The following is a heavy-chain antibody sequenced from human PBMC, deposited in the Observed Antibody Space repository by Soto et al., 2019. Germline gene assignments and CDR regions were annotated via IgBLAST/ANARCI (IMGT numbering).Heavy chain of an antibody. CDR1: GLSVNINY. CDR3: ASGPTLAARLGWNYFDP. J-gene: IGHJ5*02. V-gene: IGHV3-53*01. CDR2: IHGGGNK. Sequence: EVQLVESGGTVIQPGESLRLSCTTAGLSVNINYVTWVRQAPGKGLEWLSIIHGGGNKFYSDSVKGRFTISRDTSKNTVYLQMSSLTVDDTAVYYCASGPTLAARLGWNYFDPWGQGTLVTFYS. D-gene: IGHD6-6*01.